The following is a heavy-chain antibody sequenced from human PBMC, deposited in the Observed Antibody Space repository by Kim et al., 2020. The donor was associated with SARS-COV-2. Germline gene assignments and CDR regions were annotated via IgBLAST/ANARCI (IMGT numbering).Heavy chain of an antibody. Sequence: ASVKVSCKALGYTFSSYYIDWVRQAPGQGLEWMGRTNWPSGSTTIYPQKFQARVTMTRDTSTSTVYMELSGLRSEDTAVYYCARDGDRWNFDYWGQGTLVTVS. CDR3: ARDGDRWNFDY. J-gene: IGHJ4*02. V-gene: IGHV1-46*01. CDR1: GYTFSSYY. D-gene: IGHD1-1*01. CDR2: TNWPSGSTT.